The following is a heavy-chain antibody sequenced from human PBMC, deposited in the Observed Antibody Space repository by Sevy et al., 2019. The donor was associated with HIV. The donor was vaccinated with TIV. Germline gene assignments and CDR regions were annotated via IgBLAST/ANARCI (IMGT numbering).Heavy chain of an antibody. CDR1: GFTFSDYY. CDR2: ISSSGSTI. D-gene: IGHD3-22*01. CDR3: ASPNYYDSSGYYY. J-gene: IGHJ4*02. V-gene: IGHV3-11*01. Sequence: GGSLRLSCAASGFTFSDYYMSWIRQAPGKGLEWVSYISSSGSTIYYADSVKGRFTISRDNAKNSLYLQMNSLRAEDTAVYYCASPNYYDSSGYYYWGRRTLVTVSS.